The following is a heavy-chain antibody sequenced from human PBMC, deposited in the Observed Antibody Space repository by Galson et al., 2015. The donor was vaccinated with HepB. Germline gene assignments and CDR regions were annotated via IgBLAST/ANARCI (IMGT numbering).Heavy chain of an antibody. CDR3: ARGEGATLPVGRLGADYGMDV. CDR2: IYYSGST. D-gene: IGHD1-26*01. Sequence: ETLSLTCTVSGGSISSSSYYWGWIRQPPGKGLEWIGSIYYSGSTYYNPSLKSRVTISVDTSKNQFSLKLSSVTAADTAVYYCARGEGATLPVGRLGADYGMDVWGQGTTVTVSS. J-gene: IGHJ6*02. V-gene: IGHV4-39*01. CDR1: GGSISSSSYY.